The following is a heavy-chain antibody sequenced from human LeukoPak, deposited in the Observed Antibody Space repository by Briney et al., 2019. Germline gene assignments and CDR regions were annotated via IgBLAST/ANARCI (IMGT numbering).Heavy chain of an antibody. Sequence: GESLKISCKGSGYSSGYSFANYWIAWVRQMPGKGLEWMGAIYPGDSETTYGPSLQGQVTISADKSTSTAYLQWNSLKASDTALYYCEKSIRVTLIRGVAADSLDIWGQGTMVVVTS. CDR3: EKSIRVTLIRGVAADSLDI. D-gene: IGHD3-10*01. J-gene: IGHJ3*02. CDR2: IYPGDSET. CDR1: GYSFANYW. V-gene: IGHV5-51*01.